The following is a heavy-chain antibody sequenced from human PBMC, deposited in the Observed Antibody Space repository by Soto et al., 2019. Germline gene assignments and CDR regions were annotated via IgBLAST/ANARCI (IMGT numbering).Heavy chain of an antibody. CDR1: GYTFTSYG. V-gene: IGHV1-18*04. Sequence: ASVKVSCKASGYTFTSYGISWVRQAPGQGLEWMGWISAYNGNTNYAQKLQGRVTMTRDTSISTAYMELSRLRSDDTAVYYCARVGAKGPYGMDVWGQGTTVTVSS. J-gene: IGHJ6*02. CDR3: ARVGAKGPYGMDV. CDR2: ISAYNGNT. D-gene: IGHD1-26*01.